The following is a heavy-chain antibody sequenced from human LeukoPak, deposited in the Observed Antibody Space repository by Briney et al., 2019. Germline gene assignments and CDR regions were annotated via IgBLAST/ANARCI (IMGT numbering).Heavy chain of an antibody. Sequence: PSETLSLTCTVSGGSISSSSYYWGWIRRPPGKGLEWIGSIYYSGSTYYNPSLKSRVTISVDTSKNQFSLKLSSVTAADTAVYYCGYSSSSRSYYFDYWGQGTLVTVSS. CDR3: GYSSSSRSYYFDY. J-gene: IGHJ4*02. CDR2: IYYSGST. CDR1: GGSISSSSYY. V-gene: IGHV4-39*01. D-gene: IGHD6-13*01.